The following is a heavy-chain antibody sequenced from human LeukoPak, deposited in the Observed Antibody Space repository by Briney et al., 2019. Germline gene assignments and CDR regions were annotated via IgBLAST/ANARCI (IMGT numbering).Heavy chain of an antibody. CDR2: ISYDGSNK. CDR3: ARSTPPGDYYYGMDV. V-gene: IGHV3-30-3*01. J-gene: IGHJ6*02. D-gene: IGHD3-10*01. CDR1: GFTFSSYA. Sequence: PGGSLRLSCAASGFTFSSYAMHWVRQAPGKGLEWVAVISYDGSNKYYADSVKGRFTISRDNSKNTLYLQMNSLRAEDTAVYYCARSTPPGDYYYGMDVWGQGTTVTVSS.